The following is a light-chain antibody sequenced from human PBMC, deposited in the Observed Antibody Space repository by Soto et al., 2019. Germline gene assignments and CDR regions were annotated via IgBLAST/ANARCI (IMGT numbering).Light chain of an antibody. CDR2: GAS. V-gene: IGKV3-20*01. J-gene: IGKJ4*01. Sequence: IVLTQSPGTLSLSPGDRATLSCRASHSMSNSNLAWYQHKPGQAPRLLIYGASNRATGIPDRFSGSGSGTDFIHTINRLAPEDLAVYYCQEFASNFGGGTKVEIK. CDR3: QEFASN. CDR1: HSMSNSN.